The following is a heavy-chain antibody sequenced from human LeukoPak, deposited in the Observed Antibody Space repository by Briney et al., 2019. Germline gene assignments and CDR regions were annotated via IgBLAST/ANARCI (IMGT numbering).Heavy chain of an antibody. V-gene: IGHV3-23*01. J-gene: IGHJ4*02. CDR2: ISGSGGST. D-gene: IGHD6-19*01. Sequence: PGGSLRLSCAASGFTFSSYAMSWGRRAPGKGLEWVSAISGSGGSTYYADSVKGRFTISRDNSKNTLYLQMNSLRAEDTAVYYCAKDLPGGTGIAVAGSGTDYWGQGTLVTVSS. CDR1: GFTFSSYA. CDR3: AKDLPGGTGIAVAGSGTDY.